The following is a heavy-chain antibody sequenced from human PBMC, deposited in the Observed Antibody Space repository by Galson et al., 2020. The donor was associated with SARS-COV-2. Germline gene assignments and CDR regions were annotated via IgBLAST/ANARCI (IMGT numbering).Heavy chain of an antibody. CDR1: GFKFGEFS. V-gene: IGHV3-9*01. Sequence: GGSLRLSCAASGFKFGEFSMYWVRQIPGQGLEWVAGISWNSVSIGYGDSVKGRFTISRDNAKNSLFLEMNSLTPEDTALYHCTKEKKRYYIDYWGQGTLVTVSS. J-gene: IGHJ4*02. D-gene: IGHD2-2*01. CDR2: ISWNSVSI. CDR3: TKEKKRYYIDY.